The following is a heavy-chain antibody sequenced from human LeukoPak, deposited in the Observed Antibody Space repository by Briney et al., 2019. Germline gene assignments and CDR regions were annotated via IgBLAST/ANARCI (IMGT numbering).Heavy chain of an antibody. CDR3: ATGLPSWVGYCSGGSCPRNWFDP. J-gene: IGHJ5*02. V-gene: IGHV1-24*01. D-gene: IGHD2-15*01. CDR2: FDPEDGET. Sequence: ASLKVSCKVSGYTLTELSMHWVRQTPGKGLEWMGGFDPEDGETIYAQKFQGRVTMTEDTSTDTAYMELSSLRSEDTAVYYCATGLPSWVGYCSGGSCPRNWFDPWGQGTLVTVSP. CDR1: GYTLTELS.